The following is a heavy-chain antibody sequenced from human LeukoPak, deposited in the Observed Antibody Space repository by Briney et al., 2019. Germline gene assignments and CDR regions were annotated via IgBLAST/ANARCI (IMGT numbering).Heavy chain of an antibody. Sequence: SETLSLTCTVSGGSISTSGYYWGWIRQPPGKGLEWIGYIFYSGSTNYNPSLKSRVTISVDTSKNQFSLKLSSVTAADTAVYYCARGGTMTTVPLWGQGTLSPSPQ. J-gene: IGHJ4*02. CDR3: ARGGTMTTVPL. D-gene: IGHD4-17*01. CDR2: IFYSGST. V-gene: IGHV4-61*05. CDR1: GGSISTSGYY.